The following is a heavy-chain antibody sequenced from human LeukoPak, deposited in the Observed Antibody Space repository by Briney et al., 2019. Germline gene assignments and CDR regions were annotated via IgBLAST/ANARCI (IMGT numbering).Heavy chain of an antibody. D-gene: IGHD6-19*01. J-gene: IGHJ6*02. Sequence: SETLSLTCTVSGGSLSNYYWSWIRQPPGKGLEWIGYIYYSGSTNYNPSLKSRVTISVDTSKNQFSLKLSSVTAADTAVYYCARVESSGWYYYGMDVWGQGTTVTVSS. CDR3: ARVESSGWYYYGMDV. CDR1: GGSLSNYY. V-gene: IGHV4-59*01. CDR2: IYYSGST.